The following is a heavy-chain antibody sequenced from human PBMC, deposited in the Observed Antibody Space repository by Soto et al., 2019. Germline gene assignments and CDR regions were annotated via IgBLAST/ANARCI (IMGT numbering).Heavy chain of an antibody. CDR3: AKSSGYYDFWSGYYDEHGYGVDV. V-gene: IGHV3-23*01. CDR2: ISGSGGST. J-gene: IGHJ6*02. CDR1: GFTFSSYA. Sequence: GGSLRLSCAASGFTFSSYAMSWVRQAPGKGLEWVSAISGSGGSTYYADSVKGRFTISRDNSKNTLYLQMNSLRAEDTAVYYCAKSSGYYDFWSGYYDEHGYGVDVWGQGTTVTVYS. D-gene: IGHD3-3*01.